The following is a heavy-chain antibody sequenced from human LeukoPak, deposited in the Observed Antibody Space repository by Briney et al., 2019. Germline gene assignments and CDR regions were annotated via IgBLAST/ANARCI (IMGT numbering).Heavy chain of an antibody. CDR3: ARVDATLGDGMDV. J-gene: IGHJ6*02. D-gene: IGHD5-12*01. CDR1: GFTFSSYD. V-gene: IGHV3-48*03. CDR2: ISSSGSTI. Sequence: GGSLRLSCAASGFTFSSYDMNWVRQAPGKGLEWVSYISSSGSTIYYADSVKGRFTISRDNAKNSLYLQMNSLRAEDTAVYYCARVDATLGDGMDVWGEGTTVTVS.